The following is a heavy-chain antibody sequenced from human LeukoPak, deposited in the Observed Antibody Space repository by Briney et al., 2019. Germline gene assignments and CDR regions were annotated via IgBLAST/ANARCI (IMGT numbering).Heavy chain of an antibody. D-gene: IGHD2-15*01. J-gene: IGHJ4*02. CDR3: ARVPRLCSGGSCYHNDY. Sequence: GGSLRLSCAASGFTFSDYYMSWIRQAPGKGLEGVSYISSSGSSIDYADSVKGRFTISRDNAKNSLYLQMNSLRAEDRAVYYCARVPRLCSGGSCYHNDYWGQGTLVTVSS. CDR2: ISSSGSSI. V-gene: IGHV3-11*01. CDR1: GFTFSDYY.